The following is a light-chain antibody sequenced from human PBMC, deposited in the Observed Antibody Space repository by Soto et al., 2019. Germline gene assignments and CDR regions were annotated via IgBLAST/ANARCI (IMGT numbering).Light chain of an antibody. Sequence: EPVVTLYAHTVALYPGTRDTGCCSASQSVSSSYLAWYQQKPGRAPRLLTYADSNRATGIPARFSCCGYGTDFPLTLSTLEPEDFSVYYCEQRYSGPISFCQGTRLEI. CDR3: EQRYSGPIS. V-gene: IGKV3D-20*02. J-gene: IGKJ5*01. CDR1: QSVSSSY. CDR2: ADS.